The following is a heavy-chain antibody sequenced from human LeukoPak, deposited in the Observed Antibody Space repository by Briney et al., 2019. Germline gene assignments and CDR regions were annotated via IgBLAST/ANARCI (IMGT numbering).Heavy chain of an antibody. CDR2: IRSKAYGGTT. J-gene: IGHJ4*02. CDR3: TRVSSGKVFDH. D-gene: IGHD3-10*01. V-gene: IGHV3-49*04. CDR1: GFTYCDHA. Sequence: PGGSLRLSCVGAGFTYCDHAMTWVRQAPGKGLEWVGFIRSKAYGGTTEYAASVKGRFTISRDDSKSIAYLQMNSLKTEDTALYYCTRVSSGKVFDHWGQGTLVTVSS.